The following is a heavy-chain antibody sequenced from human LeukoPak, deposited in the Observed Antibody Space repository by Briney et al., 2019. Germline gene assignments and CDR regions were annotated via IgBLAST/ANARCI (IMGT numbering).Heavy chain of an antibody. Sequence: PGGSLRLSCAASGFTFSSYAMSWVRQAPGKGLEWVSAISGSGGSTYYADSVKGRFTISRDNSKNTLYLQTNSLRAEDTAVYYCAKGPTIFGVVIIRSPYYFDYWGQGTLVTVSS. CDR1: GFTFSSYA. CDR2: ISGSGGST. V-gene: IGHV3-23*01. J-gene: IGHJ4*02. CDR3: AKGPTIFGVVIIRSPYYFDY. D-gene: IGHD3-3*01.